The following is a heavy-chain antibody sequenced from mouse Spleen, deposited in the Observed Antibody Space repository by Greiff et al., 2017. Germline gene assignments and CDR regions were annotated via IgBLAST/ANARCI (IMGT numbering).Heavy chain of an antibody. CDR1: GYTFTSYW. CDR3: ARDEGYYGRSHYFDY. J-gene: IGHJ2*01. Sequence: QVQLQQSGAELVRPGSSVKLSCTASGYTFTSYWMHWVKQRPIQGLEWIGNIDPSDSETHSNQKFKDKATLTVDKSSSTAYMQLSSLTSEEWAVYDGARDEGYYGRSHYFDYWGQGTTLTVSS. V-gene: IGHV1-52*01. CDR2: IDPSDSET. D-gene: IGHD1-1*01.